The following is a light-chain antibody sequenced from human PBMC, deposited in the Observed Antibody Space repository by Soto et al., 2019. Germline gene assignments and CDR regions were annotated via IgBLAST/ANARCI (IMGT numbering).Light chain of an antibody. V-gene: IGKV3D-7*01. CDR2: GAN. CDR3: QQSYSTPIT. Sequence: MTHSPSTLSASVGDRVTITCRASQSVSSSYVAWYQQKPGQAPRLLIYGANYRATGISDRFSGSGSGTDFTLTISSLQPEDFATYYCQQSYSTPITFGQGTRLET. CDR1: QSVSSSY. J-gene: IGKJ5*01.